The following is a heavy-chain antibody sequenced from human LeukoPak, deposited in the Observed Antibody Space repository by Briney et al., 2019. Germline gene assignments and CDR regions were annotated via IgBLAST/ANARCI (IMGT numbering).Heavy chain of an antibody. D-gene: IGHD5-18*01. J-gene: IGHJ4*02. V-gene: IGHV3-48*03. CDR1: AFTSSSYE. CDR2: ISSSGSTI. Sequence: GGSLRLSCAASAFTSSSYEINWVRQAPGKGLEWVSYISSSGSTIYYADSVKGRFTISRHNAKNSLFLQMNSLRAEDTAVYYCARGYTYGLDFWGQGTLVTVSS. CDR3: ARGYTYGLDF.